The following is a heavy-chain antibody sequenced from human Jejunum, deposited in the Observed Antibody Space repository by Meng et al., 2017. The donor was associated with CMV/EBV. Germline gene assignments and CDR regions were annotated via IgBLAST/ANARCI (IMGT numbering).Heavy chain of an antibody. V-gene: IGHV2-5*01. J-gene: IGHJ5*02. CDR3: AHRLRAAAGQNWFDP. CDR2: IYWNDDK. CDR1: GFSLSTRGVG. Sequence: SGFSLSTRGVGVGWIRQPPGKALEWLALIYWNDDKRYSPSLKSRLTITKDTSKNQVVLTMTNMDPVDTATYYCAHRLRAAAGQNWFDPWGQGTLVTVSS. D-gene: IGHD6-13*01.